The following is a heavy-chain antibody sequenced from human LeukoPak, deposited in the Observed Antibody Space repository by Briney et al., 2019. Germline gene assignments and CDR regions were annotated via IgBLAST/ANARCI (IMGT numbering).Heavy chain of an antibody. CDR3: ARDVAAAGFDY. V-gene: IGHV3-21*01. CDR2: ISSSSSYI. D-gene: IGHD6-13*01. CDR1: GLTFSSYS. Sequence: GGSLRLSCAASGLTFSSYSMNWVRQAPGKGLEWVSSISSSSSYIYYADSVKGRFTISRDNAKNSLYLQMNSLRAEDTAVYYCARDVAAAGFDYWGQGTLVTVSS. J-gene: IGHJ4*02.